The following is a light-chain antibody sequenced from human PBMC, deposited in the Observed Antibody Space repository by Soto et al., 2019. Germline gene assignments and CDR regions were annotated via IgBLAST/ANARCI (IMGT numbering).Light chain of an antibody. J-gene: IGKJ3*01. Sequence: EIVLTQSPGTLSLSPGERATLSCRASQSVSSSYLAWYQQKPGQAPRLLIYGASSRATGIPDRFSGSGSGTDFPLTISRLESEDFAVYYCQQYGSSLFTFGPATKVDI. CDR2: GAS. CDR1: QSVSSSY. V-gene: IGKV3-20*01. CDR3: QQYGSSLFT.